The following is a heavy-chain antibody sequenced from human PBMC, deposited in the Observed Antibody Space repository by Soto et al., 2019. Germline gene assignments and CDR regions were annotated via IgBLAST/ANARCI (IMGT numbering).Heavy chain of an antibody. D-gene: IGHD1-7*01. CDR3: ATEGSWKYVSHFDH. Sequence: GASVKVSCKVSGYSLTELSMHWVRQAPGKGLEWMGGFDPEDGETIYAQKFQGRVTMTEDTSTDTAYMELSSLRSEDTAVYYCATEGSWKYVSHFDHWGQGTLVNVSS. V-gene: IGHV1-24*01. CDR2: FDPEDGET. J-gene: IGHJ4*02. CDR1: GYSLTELS.